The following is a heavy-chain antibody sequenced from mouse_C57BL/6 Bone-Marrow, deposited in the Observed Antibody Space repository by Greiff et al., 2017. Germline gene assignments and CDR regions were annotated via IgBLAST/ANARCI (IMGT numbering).Heavy chain of an antibody. D-gene: IGHD2-2*01. Sequence: VQLQQSGAELARPGASVKLSCKASGYTFTSYGISWVKQRTGQGLGWIGEIYPRSGNTYYNEKFKGKATLTAYKSSSTAYMELRSLPSEDSAVYCCARGATMVTTDFDYWGQGTTLTVSS. J-gene: IGHJ2*01. CDR3: ARGATMVTTDFDY. CDR1: GYTFTSYG. CDR2: IYPRSGNT. V-gene: IGHV1-81*01.